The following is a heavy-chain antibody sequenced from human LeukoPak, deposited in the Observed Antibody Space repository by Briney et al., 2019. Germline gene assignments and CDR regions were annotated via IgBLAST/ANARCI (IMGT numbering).Heavy chain of an antibody. CDR3: ASSSSENEYYFDY. J-gene: IGHJ4*02. CDR1: GGSVSSGSYY. Sequence: SETLSLTCTVSGGSVSSGSYYWSWIRQPPGKGLEWIGYIYYRGSTNYNPSLKSRVTMSLDTSQNQFSLKLSSVTAADTAVYYCASSSSENEYYFDYWGQGTLVTVSS. CDR2: IYYRGST. D-gene: IGHD6-6*01. V-gene: IGHV4-61*01.